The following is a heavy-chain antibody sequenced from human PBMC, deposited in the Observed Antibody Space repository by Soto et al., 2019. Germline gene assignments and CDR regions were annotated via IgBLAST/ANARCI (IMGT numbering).Heavy chain of an antibody. Sequence: PSETLSLTCTVSGGSVDRGGYYWTWIRQPPGKGLEWIAYVSSYRGATYYNPSLKSRVTISVDTSKNQFSLKLSSVTAADTAVYYCARHESKELWFGELLGIGAFDIWGQGTMVTVSS. CDR3: ARHESKELWFGELLGIGAFDI. CDR1: GGSVDRGGYY. V-gene: IGHV4-39*01. J-gene: IGHJ3*02. D-gene: IGHD3-10*01. CDR2: VSSYRGAT.